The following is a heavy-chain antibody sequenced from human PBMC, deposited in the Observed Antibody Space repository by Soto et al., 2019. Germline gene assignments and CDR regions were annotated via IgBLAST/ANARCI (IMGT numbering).Heavy chain of an antibody. V-gene: IGHV4-61*01. J-gene: IGHJ6*02. CDR2: IYYSGSA. Sequence: SETLSLTCTVSGDSVTSVSDYWSWIRQPPGKGLEWIGYIYYSGSADYNPSLGSRVTISIDTSKNQFSLKLTSVTAADTAVYYCARGIGFGYYYYHMDLWGQGTTVTVSS. CDR1: GDSVTSVSDY. CDR3: ARGIGFGYYYYHMDL. D-gene: IGHD3-10*01.